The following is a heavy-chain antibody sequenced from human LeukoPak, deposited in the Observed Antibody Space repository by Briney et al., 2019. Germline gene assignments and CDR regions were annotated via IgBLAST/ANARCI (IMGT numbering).Heavy chain of an antibody. V-gene: IGHV4-59*01. Sequence: SETLSLTCTVSGGSISSYYWSWIRQPPGKGLEWIGYIYYSGSTNYNPSLKSRVTISVDTSKNQFSLKLSSVTAADTAVYYCARVGLGPLDYFDYWGQGTLVTVSS. CDR2: IYYSGST. J-gene: IGHJ4*02. D-gene: IGHD3/OR15-3a*01. CDR1: GGSISSYY. CDR3: ARVGLGPLDYFDY.